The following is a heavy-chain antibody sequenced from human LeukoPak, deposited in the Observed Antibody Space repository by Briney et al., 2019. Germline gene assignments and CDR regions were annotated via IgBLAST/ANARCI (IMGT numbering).Heavy chain of an antibody. J-gene: IGHJ3*01. V-gene: IGHV4-59*03. CDR2: ISNSGNT. CDR1: GGSISSYY. CDR3: ATCTTNCYGWFHV. D-gene: IGHD2-2*01. Sequence: PSETLSLTCTVSGGSISSYYWSWIRQPPGKGLEWIGYISNSGNTNYNPSLKSRVTISVDKSKNQFSLELSSVTAADTAVYYCATCTTNCYGWFHVWGQGTMVTVSS.